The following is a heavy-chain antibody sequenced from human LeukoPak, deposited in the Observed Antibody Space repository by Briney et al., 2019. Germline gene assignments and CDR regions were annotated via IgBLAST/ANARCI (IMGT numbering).Heavy chain of an antibody. Sequence: SETLSLTCAVYGGSFSGYYWSWIRQPPGKGLEWIGEINHSGSTNYNPSLKSRVTISVDTSKNQFSLKLSSVTAADTAAYYCARGLKTGRRYHYWGQGTLVTVSS. J-gene: IGHJ4*02. D-gene: IGHD1-1*01. CDR1: GGSFSGYY. CDR2: INHSGST. V-gene: IGHV4-34*01. CDR3: ARGLKTGRRYHY.